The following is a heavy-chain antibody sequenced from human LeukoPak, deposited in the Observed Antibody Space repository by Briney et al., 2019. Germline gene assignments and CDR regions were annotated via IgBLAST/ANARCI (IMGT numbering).Heavy chain of an antibody. V-gene: IGHV1-24*01. J-gene: IGHJ3*02. Sequence: ASVKVSCKVSGYTLTELSMHWVRQAPGKGLEWMGGFDPEDGETIYAQKFQGGVTMTEDTSTDTAYMELSSLRSEDTAVYYCATQSARFLEWLLYRYAFDIWGQGTMVTVSS. CDR3: ATQSARFLEWLLYRYAFDI. CDR1: GYTLTELS. D-gene: IGHD3-3*01. CDR2: FDPEDGET.